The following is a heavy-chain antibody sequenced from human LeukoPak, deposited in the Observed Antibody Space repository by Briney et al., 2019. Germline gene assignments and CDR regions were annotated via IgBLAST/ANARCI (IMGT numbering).Heavy chain of an antibody. Sequence: SETLSLTCAVYGGSFSGYYWSWIRQPPGKGLEWIGEINHSGSTNYNPSLKSRVTISVDTSKNQFSLKLSSVTAADTAVYYCARCSSGWLMSYYYGMDVWGQGTTVTVSS. D-gene: IGHD6-19*01. V-gene: IGHV4-34*01. J-gene: IGHJ6*02. CDR1: GGSFSGYY. CDR2: INHSGST. CDR3: ARCSSGWLMSYYYGMDV.